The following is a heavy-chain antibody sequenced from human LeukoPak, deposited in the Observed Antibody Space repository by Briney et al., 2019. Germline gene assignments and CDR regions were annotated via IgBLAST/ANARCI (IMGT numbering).Heavy chain of an antibody. CDR2: INPDSGGT. J-gene: IGHJ4*02. CDR1: GYRFTEYY. CDR3: ARGGDLEGMVFAIYNY. D-gene: IGHD3-10*01. V-gene: IGHV1-2*06. Sequence: ASVRVSCKASGYRFTEYYIHWVRQAPGQGPEWMGRINPDSGGTDFAPRFQGRVTMTRDTSTSTVYMELSRLRSDDTAVYYCARGGDLEGMVFAIYNYWGQGSLVTVSS.